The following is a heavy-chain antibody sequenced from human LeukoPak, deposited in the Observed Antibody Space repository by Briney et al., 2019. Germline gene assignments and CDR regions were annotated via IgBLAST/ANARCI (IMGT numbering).Heavy chain of an antibody. D-gene: IGHD3-10*01. Sequence: ASVKVSCKAFGYTFTSNYMHWVRQAPGEGPEWMGVISPSGGSTTYAQKFQGRVTLTRDMSTSTDYLELSSLRSEDTAVYYCARDNSVRNEAWWFNPWGQGTLVTVSS. J-gene: IGHJ5*02. CDR3: ARDNSVRNEAWWFNP. CDR2: ISPSGGST. V-gene: IGHV1-46*01. CDR1: GYTFTSNY.